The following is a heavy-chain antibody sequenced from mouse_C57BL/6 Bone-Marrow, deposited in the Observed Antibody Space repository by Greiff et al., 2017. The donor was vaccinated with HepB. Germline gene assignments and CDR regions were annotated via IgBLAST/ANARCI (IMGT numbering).Heavy chain of an antibody. CDR1: GYTFTTYP. CDR2: FHPYNDDT. D-gene: IGHD2-3*01. J-gene: IGHJ3*01. V-gene: IGHV1-47*01. CDR3: TRRDGYYGAWFAY. Sequence: VKLMESGAELVKPGASVKMSCKASGYTFTTYPIEWMKQNHGKSLEWIGNFHPYNDDTKYNEKFKGKATLTVEKSSSTVYLELSRLTSDDSAVYYCTRRDGYYGAWFAYWGQGTLVTVSA.